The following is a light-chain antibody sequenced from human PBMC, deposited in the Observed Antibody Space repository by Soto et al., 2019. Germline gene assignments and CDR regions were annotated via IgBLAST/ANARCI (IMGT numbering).Light chain of an antibody. V-gene: IGLV2-11*01. Sequence: QSALAQPRSVSGSPGQSVAISCTGTSSAVGTYNYVAWYQQHPGKAPKLIIYDVSKRPSGVPDRFSGSKSGNTASLTISGLQDEDEADYYCCSYADSHTWVFGGGTQLTVL. CDR3: CSYADSHTWV. J-gene: IGLJ2*01. CDR1: SSAVGTYNY. CDR2: DVS.